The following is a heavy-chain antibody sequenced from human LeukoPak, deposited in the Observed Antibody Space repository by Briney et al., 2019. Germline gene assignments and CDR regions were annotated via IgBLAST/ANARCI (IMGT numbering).Heavy chain of an antibody. J-gene: IGHJ4*02. Sequence: SETLSLTCTVSGGSISSSSYYWGWIRQPPGKGLEWIGSIYYSRSTYYNPSLKSRVTISVDTSKNQFSLKLSSVTAADTAVYYCARLLRITIFGVAPQYPPGFDYWGQGTLVTVSS. CDR2: IYYSRST. V-gene: IGHV4-39*01. CDR1: GGSISSSSYY. D-gene: IGHD3-3*01. CDR3: ARLLRITIFGVAPQYPPGFDY.